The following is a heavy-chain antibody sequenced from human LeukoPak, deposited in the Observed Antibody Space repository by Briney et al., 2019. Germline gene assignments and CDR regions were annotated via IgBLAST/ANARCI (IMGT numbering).Heavy chain of an antibody. CDR2: ISGIGVRT. CDR1: GFAFSSFG. Sequence: GGSLRLSCAASGFAFSSFGMSWVRQAPGKGLEWVSAISGIGVRTYYADSVKGRFTISRDNSKNTLFLQMNSLRAEDTAVYYCAKGNGDYEDDYWGQGTLVTVSS. V-gene: IGHV3-23*01. CDR3: AKGNGDYEDDY. J-gene: IGHJ4*02. D-gene: IGHD4-17*01.